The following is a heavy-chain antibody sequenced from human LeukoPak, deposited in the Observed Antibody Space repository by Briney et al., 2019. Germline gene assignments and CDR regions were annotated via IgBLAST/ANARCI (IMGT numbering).Heavy chain of an antibody. V-gene: IGHV3-21*01. CDR3: ARESYGDYEYWFDP. CDR2: ISSSSSYI. CDR1: GFTFGSYS. Sequence: GGSLRLSCAASGFTFGSYSMNWVRQAPGKGLEWVSSISSSSSYIYYADSVKGRFTISRDNAKNSLYLQMNSLKAEDTAVYYCARESYGDYEYWFDPWGQGTLVTVSS. D-gene: IGHD4-17*01. J-gene: IGHJ5*02.